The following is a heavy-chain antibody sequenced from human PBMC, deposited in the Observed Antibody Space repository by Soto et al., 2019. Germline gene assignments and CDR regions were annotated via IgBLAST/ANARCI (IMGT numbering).Heavy chain of an antibody. CDR1: GDSINSDKYY. CDR3: ARLEGLATISYYFDF. D-gene: IGHD3-9*01. V-gene: IGHV4-39*01. CDR2: IYFRGNT. Sequence: QLQLQESGPGLVKPSETLSLTCSVSGDSINSDKYYWGWIRQPPGKGLEWIGSIYFRGNTYYNPSLQTRVTISLYQSKSQFSLKLNSVTAADSAVYFCARLEGLATISYYFDFWGQGALVTVSS. J-gene: IGHJ4*02.